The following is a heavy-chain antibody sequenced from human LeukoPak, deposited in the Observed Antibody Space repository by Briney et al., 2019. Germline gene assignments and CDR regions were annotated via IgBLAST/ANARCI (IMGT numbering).Heavy chain of an antibody. J-gene: IGHJ3*02. CDR2: INPNSGGT. D-gene: IGHD6-19*01. CDR1: GYTFSGYY. V-gene: IGHV1-2*02. CDR3: AKVMGSGQWLVEREDFDI. Sequence: ASVKVSCKASGYTFSGYYMHWVRQAPGQGLEWMGWINPNSGGTNYAQKLQGRVTMTRDTSISTAYMELSRLRSDDTAVYYCAKVMGSGQWLVEREDFDIWGQGTMVTVSS.